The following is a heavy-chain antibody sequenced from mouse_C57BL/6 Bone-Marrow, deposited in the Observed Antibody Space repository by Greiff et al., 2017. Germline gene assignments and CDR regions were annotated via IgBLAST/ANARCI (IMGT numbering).Heavy chain of an antibody. D-gene: IGHD1-1*01. CDR1: GFNIKDDY. Sequence: EVQLQQSGAELVRPGASVKLSCTASGFNIKDDYMHWVKQRPEQGLEWIGWIDPGNGDTEYASKFQGKATITADTSSNTAYLQLSSLTSEDTAVYYCTSFITTVVAHWYFDVWGTGTTVTVSS. J-gene: IGHJ1*03. CDR2: IDPGNGDT. V-gene: IGHV14-4*01. CDR3: TSFITTVVAHWYFDV.